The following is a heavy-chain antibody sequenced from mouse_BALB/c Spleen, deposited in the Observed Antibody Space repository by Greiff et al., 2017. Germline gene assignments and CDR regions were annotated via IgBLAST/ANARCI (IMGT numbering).Heavy chain of an antibody. J-gene: IGHJ2*01. CDR1: GYSITSDYA. Sequence: EVKVEESGPGLVKPSQSLSLTCTVTGYSITSDYAWNWIRQFPGNKLEWMGYISYSGSTSYNPSLKSRISITRDTSKNQFFLQLNSVTTEDTATYYCARRWLPYYFDYWGQGTTLTVSS. D-gene: IGHD2-3*01. CDR2: ISYSGST. CDR3: ARRWLPYYFDY. V-gene: IGHV3-2*02.